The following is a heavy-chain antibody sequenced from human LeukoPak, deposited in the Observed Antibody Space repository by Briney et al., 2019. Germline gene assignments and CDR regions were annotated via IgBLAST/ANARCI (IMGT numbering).Heavy chain of an antibody. D-gene: IGHD6-19*01. J-gene: IGHJ4*02. CDR3: AREAAVAGNDY. CDR2: ISYDGSNK. Sequence: GGSLRLSCAASGFTFSTFGMQWVRQAPGKGLEWVAVISYDGSNKFYADSVKGRFTISRDNSKNTLYLQMNSLRAEDTAVYYCAREAAVAGNDYWGQGTLVTVSS. CDR1: GFTFSTFG. V-gene: IGHV3-30*19.